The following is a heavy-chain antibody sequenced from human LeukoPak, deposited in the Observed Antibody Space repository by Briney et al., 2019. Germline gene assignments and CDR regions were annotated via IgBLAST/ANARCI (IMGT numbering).Heavy chain of an antibody. J-gene: IGHJ6*03. V-gene: IGHV4-59*05. D-gene: IGHD1-14*01. Sequence: SETLSLTCTVSGGSISSYYWSWIRQPPGKGLEWIGSIYYSGSTYYNPSLKSRVTISVDTSKNQFSLKLSSVTAADTAVYYCARPHYYYYYMDVWGKGTTVTISS. CDR1: GGSISSYY. CDR3: ARPHYYYYYMDV. CDR2: IYYSGST.